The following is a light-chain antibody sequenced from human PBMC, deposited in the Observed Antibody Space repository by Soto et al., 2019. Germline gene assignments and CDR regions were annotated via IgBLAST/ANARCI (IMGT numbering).Light chain of an antibody. V-gene: IGKV1-39*01. CDR2: AAS. CDR3: QQSYSTPRT. J-gene: IGKJ1*01. Sequence: DIQMTQSPSSLSASVGDRVTITCRASQSISSYLNWYQQKPGKAPKLLIYAASSLQSGVPSRFSGSGPGTDFTLTISSLQPEDFATYYCQQSYSTPRTFGQGTKVVIK. CDR1: QSISSY.